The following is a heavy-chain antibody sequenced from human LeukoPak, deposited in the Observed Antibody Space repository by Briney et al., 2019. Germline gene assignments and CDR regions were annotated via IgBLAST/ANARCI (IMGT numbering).Heavy chain of an antibody. CDR1: GYSISSGYY. J-gene: IGHJ4*02. CDR2: IHHSGST. CDR3: AGDLISRGSYYFDY. Sequence: SETLSLTCLVSGYSISSGYYWGWIRQPPGKGLEWIGSIHHSGSTYYNPSLKSRVTISVDTSKNQFSLRLSSVTAADTAVYYCAGDLISRGSYYFDYWGQGTLVTVSS. D-gene: IGHD3-22*01. V-gene: IGHV4-38-2*02.